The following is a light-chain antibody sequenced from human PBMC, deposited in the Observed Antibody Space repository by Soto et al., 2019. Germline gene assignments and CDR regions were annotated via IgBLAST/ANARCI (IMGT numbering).Light chain of an antibody. CDR3: QQSLGIPYT. Sequence: IQMTQSPSSLSASVGDRVTITCRASQTISTYLNWYQQKPGKAPKLLIYAASTLQSGVPSRFSGSGSGTDLTLTINSLQPEDFATYYCQQSLGIPYTFGQGTKLEIQ. J-gene: IGKJ2*01. CDR2: AAS. V-gene: IGKV1-39*01. CDR1: QTISTY.